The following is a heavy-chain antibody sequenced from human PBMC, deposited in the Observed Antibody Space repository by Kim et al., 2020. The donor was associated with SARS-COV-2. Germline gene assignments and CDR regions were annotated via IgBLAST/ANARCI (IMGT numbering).Heavy chain of an antibody. CDR3: ARAAWGSGRGGYYMDV. Sequence: ASVKVSCKASGYTFTGYYMRWVRQAPGQGLEWMGRINPNSGGTNYAQKFQGRVTMTRDTSISTAYMELSRLRSDDTAVYYCARAAWGSGRGGYYMDVWGKGTTVTVSS. CDR2: INPNSGGT. CDR1: GYTFTGYY. D-gene: IGHD6-19*01. J-gene: IGHJ6*03. V-gene: IGHV1-2*06.